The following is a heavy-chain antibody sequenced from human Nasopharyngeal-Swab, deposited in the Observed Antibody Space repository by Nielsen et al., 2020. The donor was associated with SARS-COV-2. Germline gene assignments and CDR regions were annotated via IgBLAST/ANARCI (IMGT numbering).Heavy chain of an antibody. V-gene: IGHV1-46*01. CDR1: GYKFTSYY. J-gene: IGHJ6*02. CDR2: INPSIYST. D-gene: IGHD3-3*01. CDR3: ARDTYDFWIKLYYYYYYGMDV. Sequence: ASVKVSCKASGYKFTSYYIHWVRQAPGQGLEWMGVINPSIYSTTYAQKFQGRVSMTRDTSTSTVYMELRSLRSDDTAVYYCARDTYDFWIKLYYYYYYGMDVWGQGTTVTVSS.